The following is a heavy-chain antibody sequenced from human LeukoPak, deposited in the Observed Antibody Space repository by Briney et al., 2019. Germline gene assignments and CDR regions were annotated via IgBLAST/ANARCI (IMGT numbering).Heavy chain of an antibody. J-gene: IGHJ6*03. D-gene: IGHD1-26*01. V-gene: IGHV3-21*01. CDR3: AKGRGWEASYYYYYMDV. CDR2: ISSSGSYI. Sequence: PGGSLRLSCAASGFTLSSYSMHWVRQAPGKGLEWVSSISSSGSYIYYADSVRGRFTVSRDNAKHSLYLQMSSLRAEDTAVYYCAKGRGWEASYYYYYMDVWGKGTTVTISS. CDR1: GFTLSSYS.